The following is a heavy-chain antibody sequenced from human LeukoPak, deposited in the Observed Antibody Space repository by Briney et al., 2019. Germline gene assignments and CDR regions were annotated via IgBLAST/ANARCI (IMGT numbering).Heavy chain of an antibody. V-gene: IGHV1-18*01. CDR2: ISAYNGNT. J-gene: IGHJ6*02. CDR1: GYTFTSYY. Sequence: GASVKVSCKASGYTFTSYYMSWVRQAPGQGLEWMGWISAYNGNTNYAQKLQGRVTMTTDTSTSTAYMELRSLRSDDTAVYYCARVKSSGYYGMDVWGPGTTVTVSS. CDR3: ARVKSSGYYGMDV. D-gene: IGHD3-10*01.